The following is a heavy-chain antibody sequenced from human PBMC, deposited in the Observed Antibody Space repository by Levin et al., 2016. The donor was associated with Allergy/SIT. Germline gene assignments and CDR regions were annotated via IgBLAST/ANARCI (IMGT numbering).Heavy chain of an antibody. D-gene: IGHD5-18*01. J-gene: IGHJ5*02. CDR3: ARGGRGYSQA. CDR2: IYYSGST. Sequence: WIRQPPGKGLEWIGYIYYSGSTYYNPSLKSRVTISVDTSKNQFSLKLSSVTAADTAVYYCARGGRGYSQAWGQGTLVTVSS. V-gene: IGHV4-31*02.